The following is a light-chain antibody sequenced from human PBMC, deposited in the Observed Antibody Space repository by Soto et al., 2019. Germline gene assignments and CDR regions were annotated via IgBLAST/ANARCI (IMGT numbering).Light chain of an antibody. CDR2: GAP. J-gene: IGKJ2*01. Sequence: EIVMTQSPATLSVSPGERATLSCRASQSVSSDLAWYQQTPGQAPRLLIYGAPTRATGIPARFIGSGSGTEFTLTIRSLQSEDSAVYFCQQYNDWPPQYTFGQGTKLEIK. CDR1: QSVSSD. CDR3: QQYNDWPPQYT. V-gene: IGKV3-15*01.